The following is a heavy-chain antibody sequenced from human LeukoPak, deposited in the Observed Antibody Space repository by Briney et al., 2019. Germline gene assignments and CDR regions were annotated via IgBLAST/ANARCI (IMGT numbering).Heavy chain of an antibody. D-gene: IGHD5-18*01. Sequence: GGSLRLSCAASGFTFSSYGMHWVRQAPGKGLEWVAVIWYDGSNKYYADSVKGRFTISRDNSKNTLYLQMNSLRAEDTAVYYCTTDGGVIQKWFCWGQGTLVTVSS. J-gene: IGHJ4*02. CDR1: GFTFSSYG. CDR3: TTDGGVIQKWFC. V-gene: IGHV3-33*01. CDR2: IWYDGSNK.